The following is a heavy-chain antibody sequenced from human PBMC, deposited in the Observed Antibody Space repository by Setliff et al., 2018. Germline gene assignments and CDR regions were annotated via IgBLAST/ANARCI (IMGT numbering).Heavy chain of an antibody. CDR1: GYTFTNYG. CDR2: ISASNGNT. CDR3: ARDSPTVVTHIRAFDI. Sequence: ASVKVSCKASGYTFTNYGISWVRQAPGQGLEWMGWISASNGNTNSAQKRQGRVTMTTDTSTSTAYMELRSLRSDDTAVYYCARDSPTVVTHIRAFDIWGQGTMVTVSS. J-gene: IGHJ3*02. D-gene: IGHD4-17*01. V-gene: IGHV1-18*01.